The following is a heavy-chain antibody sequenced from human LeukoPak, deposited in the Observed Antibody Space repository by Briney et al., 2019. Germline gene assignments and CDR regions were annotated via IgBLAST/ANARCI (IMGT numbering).Heavy chain of an antibody. CDR1: GFTLSTYA. CDR3: VRADAEKTAMVDY. D-gene: IGHD5-18*01. V-gene: IGHV3-30*04. Sequence: GGSLRLSCAASGFTLSTYAMHWVRQAPGKGLEWVAVISSDGRDKKYADSVKGRFSISRDNSKNTLYLQMDSLRSEDTAVYYCVRADAEKTAMVDYWGRGTLVAVSS. J-gene: IGHJ4*02. CDR2: ISSDGRDK.